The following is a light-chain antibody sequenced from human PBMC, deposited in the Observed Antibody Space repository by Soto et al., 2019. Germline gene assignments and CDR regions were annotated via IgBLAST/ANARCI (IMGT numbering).Light chain of an antibody. J-gene: IGKJ1*01. CDR1: QSVRASY. CDR2: DAS. Sequence: EIVMTQSPATLCVSPGEGATLSCRASQSVRASYLAWYQQSPGQPPRLLIYDASTRAPGIPASFSGSGSGTEFTLTISGLQSEDFGVYYCQQYGSSPWTFGQGTKVDI. V-gene: IGKV3-15*01. CDR3: QQYGSSPWT.